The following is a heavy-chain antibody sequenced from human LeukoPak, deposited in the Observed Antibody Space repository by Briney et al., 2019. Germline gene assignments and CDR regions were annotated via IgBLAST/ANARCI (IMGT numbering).Heavy chain of an antibody. CDR3: AKDRLLLARGVIDAFDI. D-gene: IGHD3-10*01. CDR1: GFTFSTYG. J-gene: IGHJ3*02. V-gene: IGHV3-30*18. Sequence: GGSLRLSCAASGFTFSTYGIHWVRHAPGKGRECVAVISYDGDNKYFADSVKGRFTISRDNSKNTLYLQMNSLRAEDTAVYYCAKDRLLLARGVIDAFDIWGQGTMVTVSS. CDR2: ISYDGDNK.